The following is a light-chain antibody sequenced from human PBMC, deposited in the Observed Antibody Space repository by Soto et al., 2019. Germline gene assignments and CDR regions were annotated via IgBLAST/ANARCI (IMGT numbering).Light chain of an antibody. J-gene: IGLJ2*01. CDR1: SSDVGGYNY. CDR3: SSYTSSSPWHLV. V-gene: IGLV2-14*01. Sequence: QSALTQPASVSGSPGQSITISCTGTSSDVGGYNYVSWYQQHPGKAPKLMIYEVSNRPSGVSNRFSGSKSGNTASLTISGLQAEDEADYYCSSYTSSSPWHLVFGGGTKLTVL. CDR2: EVS.